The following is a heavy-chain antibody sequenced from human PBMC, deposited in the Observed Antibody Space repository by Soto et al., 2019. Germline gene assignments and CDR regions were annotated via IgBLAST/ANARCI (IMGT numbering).Heavy chain of an antibody. CDR3: ARAATTVVTRPYARDITYYYYYGMDV. D-gene: IGHD4-17*01. CDR1: GVTFRSYA. Sequence: SVKVFCKASGVTFRSYAISGVRQPPGQGLEWMGGSIPIFGTANYAQKFQGRVTITADKSTSTAYMELSSLRSEDTAVYYCARAATTVVTRPYARDITYYYYYGMDVWGQGTTVTVSS. V-gene: IGHV1-69*06. CDR2: SIPIFGTA. J-gene: IGHJ6*02.